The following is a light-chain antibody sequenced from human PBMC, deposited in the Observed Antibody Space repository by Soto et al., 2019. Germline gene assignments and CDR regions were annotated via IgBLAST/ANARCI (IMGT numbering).Light chain of an antibody. CDR1: QSVNRY. V-gene: IGKV3-20*01. CDR2: GAS. Sequence: EIVLTHSPATLSLSPGERATLSCWASQSVNRYLVWYQQKPGQAPRLLIYGASNRASGVPVRFSGSGSGTDFTLTITRLEPEDFALYYCQQYGGSPITFGLGTRLEIK. CDR3: QQYGGSPIT. J-gene: IGKJ5*01.